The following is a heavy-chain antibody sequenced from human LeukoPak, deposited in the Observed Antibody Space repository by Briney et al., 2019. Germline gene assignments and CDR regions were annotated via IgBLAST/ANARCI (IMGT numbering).Heavy chain of an antibody. D-gene: IGHD3-22*01. Sequence: ASVKVSCKASGCTFTSYGISWVRQAPGQGLEWMGWISAYNGNTNYAQKLQGRVTMTTDTSTSTAYMELRSLRSDDTAVYYCARTGGTYYYDSSNWFDPWGQGTLVTVSS. J-gene: IGHJ5*02. CDR3: ARTGGTYYYDSSNWFDP. V-gene: IGHV1-18*01. CDR1: GCTFTSYG. CDR2: ISAYNGNT.